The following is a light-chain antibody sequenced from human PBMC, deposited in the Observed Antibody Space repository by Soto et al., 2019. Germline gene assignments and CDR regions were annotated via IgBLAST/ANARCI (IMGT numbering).Light chain of an antibody. CDR1: QSISHW. CDR2: DAS. CDR3: QQYDSVLGT. V-gene: IGKV1-5*01. J-gene: IGKJ1*01. Sequence: IRMTQSPATLSASVGDSVTITCRASQSISHWLARYQQKPGKAPKFLIYDASSLESGVPSRFSGSGSGTEFTLTISSLQPDDFATYYCQQYDSVLGTFGPGTKVDNK.